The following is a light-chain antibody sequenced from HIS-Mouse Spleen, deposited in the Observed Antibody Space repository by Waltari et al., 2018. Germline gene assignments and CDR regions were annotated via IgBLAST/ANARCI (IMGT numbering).Light chain of an antibody. CDR1: DLPRQS. CDR3: QAADSSGTYWV. CDR2: DDS. V-gene: IGLV3-25*03. J-gene: IGLJ3*02. Sequence: SYELTQPPSVSVSPGQTARITCSGEDLPRQSAHWYQQKPGQAPVLVVYDDSERPSGIPERFSGSSSGTTVTLTISRVQAEDEADYYCQAADSSGTYWVFGGGTKLTVL.